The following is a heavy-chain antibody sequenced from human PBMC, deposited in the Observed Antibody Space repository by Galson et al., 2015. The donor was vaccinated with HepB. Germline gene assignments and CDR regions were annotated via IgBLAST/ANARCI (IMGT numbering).Heavy chain of an antibody. V-gene: IGHV3-11*01. CDR2: ISYDGGGK. D-gene: IGHD3-10*01. CDR1: GLTFSDSY. Sequence: SLRLSCAVSGLTFSDSYMSWIRQAPGKGPEWISYISYDGGGKYYADSVKGRFAISRDNAKNVLYLQMNSLRPEDTAVYYCGRSAGWIDPWGQGTPVNVSS. J-gene: IGHJ5*02. CDR3: GRSAGWIDP.